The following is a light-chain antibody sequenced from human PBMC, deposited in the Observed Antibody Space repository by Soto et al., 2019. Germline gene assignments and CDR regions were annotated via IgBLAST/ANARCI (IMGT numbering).Light chain of an antibody. CDR1: QSVSSSY. CDR3: QQYSSSPTST. CDR2: GAT. Sequence: EIVLTQSPGTLSLSPGERATLSCRASQSVSSSYSAWYQQKPGQAPRLLIYGATSRATGIPDRFSGSGSGTDFTLTISSLEPEDFAVYYCQQYSSSPTSTFGQGTKVEIK. J-gene: IGKJ1*01. V-gene: IGKV3-20*01.